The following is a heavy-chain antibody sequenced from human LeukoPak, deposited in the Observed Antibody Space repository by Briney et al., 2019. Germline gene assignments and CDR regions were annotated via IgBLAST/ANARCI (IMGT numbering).Heavy chain of an antibody. V-gene: IGHV1-18*01. D-gene: IGHD5-18*01. CDR2: ISTYNYNT. J-gene: IGHJ4*02. CDR3: ARQVDTTMALPDY. Sequence: ASVKVSCKTSGYTFTSYGVSWVRQAPGQRLEWMGWISTYNYNTYFAQKFRGRITLTKDTSTSTVYMELRNLRSDDSAIYYCARQVDTTMALPDYWRQGTLVTVSS. CDR1: GYTFTSYG.